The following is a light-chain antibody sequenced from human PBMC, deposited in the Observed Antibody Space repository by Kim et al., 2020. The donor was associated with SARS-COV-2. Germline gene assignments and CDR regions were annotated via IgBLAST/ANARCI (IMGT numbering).Light chain of an antibody. CDR3: QQRSNWPPA. CDR2: DAS. CDR1: QSVSSY. Sequence: EIVLTQSPATLSLSPGERATLSCRASQSVSSYLAWYQQKPGQAPRLLIYDASNRATGIPAMFSGSGSGTDFTLTISSLEPEDFAVYYCQQRSNWPPAFGGGTKLEI. J-gene: IGKJ4*01. V-gene: IGKV3-11*01.